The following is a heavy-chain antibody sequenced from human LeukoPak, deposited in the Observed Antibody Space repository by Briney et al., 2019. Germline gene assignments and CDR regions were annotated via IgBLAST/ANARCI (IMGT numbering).Heavy chain of an antibody. CDR1: GGSISNYF. D-gene: IGHD6-19*01. V-gene: IGHV4-59*01. CDR2: IYDSGTS. CDR3: ARSNGWYSFDY. Sequence: SETLSLTCTVSGGSISNYFWSWIRQPPGKGLEWVAYIYDSGTSDYNPSLKSRVTIPVDTSKNQFSLSLSSVTAADTAVYYCARSNGWYSFDYWGQGTLVTVSS. J-gene: IGHJ4*02.